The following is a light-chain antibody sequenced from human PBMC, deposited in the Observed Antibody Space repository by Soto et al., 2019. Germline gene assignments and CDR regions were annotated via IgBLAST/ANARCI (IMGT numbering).Light chain of an antibody. Sequence: DMQMTESGYCVAPAVGRSVTITCQASQNINNYLNWYQQKPGRAPKLLIYDASNLEAGVPSRFRGSGSGTDFTFTLSRLQPEDIATYYYQPYETLRTFGQGTRLEIK. CDR3: QPYETLRT. CDR2: DAS. J-gene: IGKJ5*01. CDR1: QNINNY. V-gene: IGKV1-33*01.